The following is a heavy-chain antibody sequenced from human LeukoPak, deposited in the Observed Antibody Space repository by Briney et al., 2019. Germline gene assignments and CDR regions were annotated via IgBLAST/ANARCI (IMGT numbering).Heavy chain of an antibody. CDR3: AREYYDFWSGYPLDY. CDR1: GFTFSSYG. J-gene: IGHJ4*02. D-gene: IGHD3-3*01. V-gene: IGHV3-23*01. CDR2: ISGSGGST. Sequence: PGGSLRLSCAASGFTFSSYGMSWVRQAPGKGLEWVSAISGSGGSTYYADSVKGRFTISRDNSKNTLYLQMNSLRAEDTAVYYCAREYYDFWSGYPLDYWGQGTLVTVSS.